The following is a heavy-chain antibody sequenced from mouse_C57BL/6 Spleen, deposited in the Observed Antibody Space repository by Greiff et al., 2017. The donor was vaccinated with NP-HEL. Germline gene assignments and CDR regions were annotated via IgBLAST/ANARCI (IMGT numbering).Heavy chain of an antibody. Sequence: QVQLKQSGAELVKPGASVKISCKASGYAFSSYWMNWVKQRPGKGLEWIGQIYPGDGDTNYNGKFKGKATLTADKSASTAYMQLSSLTSEDSAVYFCERELGGEIAYWGKGTLVTVAA. J-gene: IGHJ3*01. CDR1: GYAFSSYW. D-gene: IGHD4-1*01. CDR2: IYPGDGDT. CDR3: ERELGGEIAY. V-gene: IGHV1-80*01.